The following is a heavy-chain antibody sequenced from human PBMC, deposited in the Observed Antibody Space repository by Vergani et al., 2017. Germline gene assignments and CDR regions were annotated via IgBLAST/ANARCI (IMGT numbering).Heavy chain of an antibody. CDR1: GFTFSSYS. V-gene: IGHV3-48*01. Sequence: EVQLVESGGGLVQPGGSLRLSCAASGFTFSSYSMNWVRQAPGKGLEWVSYISSSSSTIYYADSVKGRFTISRDNAKNSLYLQMNSLRAEDKAVYYCARDTYDFWSGPSGPNWFDPWGQGTLVTVSS. J-gene: IGHJ5*02. CDR3: ARDTYDFWSGPSGPNWFDP. D-gene: IGHD3-3*01. CDR2: ISSSSSTI.